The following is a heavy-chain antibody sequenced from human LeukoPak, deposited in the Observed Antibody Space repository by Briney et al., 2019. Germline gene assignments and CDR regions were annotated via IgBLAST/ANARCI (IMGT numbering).Heavy chain of an antibody. J-gene: IGHJ5*02. D-gene: IGHD3-16*01. CDR2: INPNSGGT. CDR1: GYTFTGYY. Sequence: ASVKVSCKASGYTFTGYYMHWVRQAPGQGLEWMGWINPNSGGTNYAQKFQGRLTMTRDTSISTAYMELSRVRSDDTAVYYCAIVMITFGGVIDPWGQGTLVTVSS. V-gene: IGHV1-2*02. CDR3: AIVMITFGGVIDP.